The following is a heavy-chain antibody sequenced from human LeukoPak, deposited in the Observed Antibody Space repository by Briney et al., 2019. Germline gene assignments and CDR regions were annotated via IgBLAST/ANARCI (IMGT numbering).Heavy chain of an antibody. J-gene: IGHJ3*02. V-gene: IGHV3-74*01. Sequence: GGSLILSWAASGFTFSSYWIHWVRQAPGKGLVWVSRINTDGSTTVYADSVRGRFTISRDNAKNTLYLQMISLRPEDTAVYYCAGVYNTNRRAFDMWGQGTVVTVSS. D-gene: IGHD1-14*01. CDR1: GFTFSSYW. CDR2: INTDGSTT. CDR3: AGVYNTNRRAFDM.